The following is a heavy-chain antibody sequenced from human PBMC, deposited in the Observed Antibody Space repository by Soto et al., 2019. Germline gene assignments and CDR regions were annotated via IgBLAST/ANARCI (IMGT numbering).Heavy chain of an antibody. D-gene: IGHD2-15*01. J-gene: IGHJ4*02. CDR3: VKDRTSYCSGGSCYFDDY. CDR1: GFTFSSYA. Sequence: PGGSLRLSCAASGFTFSSYAMSWVRQAPGKGLEWVSAISGSGGSTYYADSVKGRFTISRDNSKNTLYLQMNSLRAEDTAVYYCVKDRTSYCSGGSCYFDDYWGQGTLVTVSS. CDR2: ISGSGGST. V-gene: IGHV3-23*01.